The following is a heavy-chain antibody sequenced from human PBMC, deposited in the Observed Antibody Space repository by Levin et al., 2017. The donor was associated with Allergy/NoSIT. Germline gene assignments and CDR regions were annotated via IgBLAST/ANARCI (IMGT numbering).Heavy chain of an antibody. D-gene: IGHD2-2*01. CDR2: INPSGGST. CDR1: GYTFTSYY. V-gene: IGHV1-46*01. Sequence: VASVKVSCKASGYTFTSYYMHWVRQAPGQGLEWMGIINPSGGSTSYAQKFQGRVTMTRDTSTSTVYMELSSLRSEDTAVYYCARLYCSSTSCYSPYFDYWGQGTLVTVSS. CDR3: ARLYCSSTSCYSPYFDY. J-gene: IGHJ4*02.